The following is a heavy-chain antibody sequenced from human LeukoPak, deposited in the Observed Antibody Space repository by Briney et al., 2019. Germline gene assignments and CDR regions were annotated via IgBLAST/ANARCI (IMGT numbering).Heavy chain of an antibody. CDR2: ISSSSSCI. Sequence: GGSLRLSCAASGFTFSSYSMNWVRQAPGKGLEWVSSISSSSSCIYYADSVKGRFTISRDSAKNSLYLQMNSLRAEDTAVYYCAREFGYCSGGSCYSFGYYFDYWGQGTLVTVSS. D-gene: IGHD2-15*01. V-gene: IGHV3-21*01. CDR1: GFTFSSYS. CDR3: AREFGYCSGGSCYSFGYYFDY. J-gene: IGHJ4*02.